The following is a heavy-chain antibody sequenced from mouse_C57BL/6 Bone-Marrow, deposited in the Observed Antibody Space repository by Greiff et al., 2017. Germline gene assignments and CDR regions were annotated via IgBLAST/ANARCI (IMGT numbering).Heavy chain of an antibody. J-gene: IGHJ3*01. CDR1: GYTFTSYW. CDR2: IDPNSGGT. V-gene: IGHV1-72*01. D-gene: IGHD1-1*01. CDR3: ARGYGSSEAWFAY. Sequence: QVHVKQPGAELVKPGASVKLSCKASGYTFTSYWMHWVKQRPGRGLEWIGRIDPNSGGTKYNEKFKSKATLTVDKPSSTAYMQLSSLTSEDSAVYYCARGYGSSEAWFAYWGQGTLVTVSA.